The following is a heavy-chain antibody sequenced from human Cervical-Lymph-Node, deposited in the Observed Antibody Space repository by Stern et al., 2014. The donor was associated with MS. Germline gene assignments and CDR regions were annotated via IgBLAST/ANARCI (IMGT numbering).Heavy chain of an antibody. CDR3: VREEQLGNLDY. CDR1: GGSIRSGGYY. J-gene: IGHJ4*02. D-gene: IGHD6-6*01. V-gene: IGHV4-31*03. CDR2: IYYSGSA. Sequence: QLQLQESGPGLVKPSQTLSLTCTVSGGSIRSGGYYWSWIRQHPGKGREWIGYIYYSGSASYNPSLKSRVTISLDTSKNQFSLKLSSVTAADTAVYYCVREEQLGNLDYWGQGTLVTVSS.